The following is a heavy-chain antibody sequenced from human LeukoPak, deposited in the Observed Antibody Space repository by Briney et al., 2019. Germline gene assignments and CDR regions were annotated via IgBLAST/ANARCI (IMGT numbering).Heavy chain of an antibody. CDR2: IFSGAST. CDR3: ARGFSTWCKDPFDY. Sequence: QPGGSLRLSCAASGFTVSIDYLSGVRQAPGKGLEWVSVIFSGASTYYADSVKGRFTISRDNSKNTLYLQMNSLRAEDTAVYYCARGFSTWCKDPFDYWGQGTLVTVSS. J-gene: IGHJ4*02. CDR1: GFTVSIDY. V-gene: IGHV3-66*01. D-gene: IGHD6-13*01.